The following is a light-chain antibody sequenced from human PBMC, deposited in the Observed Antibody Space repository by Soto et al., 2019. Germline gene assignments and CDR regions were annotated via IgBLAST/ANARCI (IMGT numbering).Light chain of an antibody. V-gene: IGLV2-8*01. CDR1: SSDVGGYNY. CDR2: EVS. CDR3: SSYAGSNNL. J-gene: IGLJ2*01. Sequence: QSVLTQPPSASGSPGQSVTISCTGTSSDVGGYNYVSWYQQHPGKAPKLMIYEVSKRPSGFPDRFSCSKSGNTASLTVSGLQAEDEADYYCSSYAGSNNLFGGGTKLTVL.